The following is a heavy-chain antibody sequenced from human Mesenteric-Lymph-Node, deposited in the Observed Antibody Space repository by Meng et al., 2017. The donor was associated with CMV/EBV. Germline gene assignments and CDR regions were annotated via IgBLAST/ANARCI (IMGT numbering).Heavy chain of an antibody. D-gene: IGHD5-18*01. Sequence: GESLKISCAASGFTFSSYSMNWVRQAPGKGLEWVSSISSSSSYIYYADSVKGRFTISRDNAKNSLYLQMNSLRAEDTAVYYCAVSVDTATYYYGMDVWGQGTTVTVSS. CDR1: GFTFSSYS. V-gene: IGHV3-21*01. CDR3: AVSVDTATYYYGMDV. J-gene: IGHJ6*02. CDR2: ISSSSSYI.